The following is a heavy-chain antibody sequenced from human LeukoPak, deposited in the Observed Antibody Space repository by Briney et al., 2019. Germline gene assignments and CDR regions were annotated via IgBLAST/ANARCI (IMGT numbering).Heavy chain of an antibody. CDR1: GYSFTSYW. J-gene: IGHJ4*02. CDR3: ARPRSGSYQNPFDS. Sequence: GESLKISCKGSGYSFTSYWIAWVRQMPGKGLEWMGFIYPGDSDTTYSPSFQGQVTISVDKSISAAYLQWSSLKASDTAMYYCARPRSGSYQNPFDSWGQGTLVTVSS. D-gene: IGHD1-26*01. CDR2: IYPGDSDT. V-gene: IGHV5-51*01.